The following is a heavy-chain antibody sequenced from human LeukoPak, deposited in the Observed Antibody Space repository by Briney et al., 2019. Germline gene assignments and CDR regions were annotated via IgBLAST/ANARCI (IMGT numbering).Heavy chain of an antibody. D-gene: IGHD6-19*01. Sequence: GGSLGLSCAASGFTVSSNYMSWVRQAPGKGLEWVSVIYSGGSTYYADSVKGRFTISRDNSKNTLCLQMNSLRAEDTAVYYCASTYSSGWYVGYWGQGTLVTVSS. J-gene: IGHJ4*02. CDR1: GFTVSSNY. CDR2: IYSGGST. V-gene: IGHV3-53*01. CDR3: ASTYSSGWYVGY.